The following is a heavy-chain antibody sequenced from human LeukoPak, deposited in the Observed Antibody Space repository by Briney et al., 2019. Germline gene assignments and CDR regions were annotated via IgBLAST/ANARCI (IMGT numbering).Heavy chain of an antibody. CDR1: GFTFSDSA. Sequence: GGSLRLSCAASGFTFSDSAMNWVRQASGKGLEWVGHIGGKTNSYATAYAASVRGRFTISRDDSKNTAYLQMNSLKTEDTAVYYCTGGSGWYSPDYWGQGTLVTVSS. D-gene: IGHD6-19*01. CDR2: IGGKTNSYAT. J-gene: IGHJ4*02. CDR3: TGGSGWYSPDY. V-gene: IGHV3-73*01.